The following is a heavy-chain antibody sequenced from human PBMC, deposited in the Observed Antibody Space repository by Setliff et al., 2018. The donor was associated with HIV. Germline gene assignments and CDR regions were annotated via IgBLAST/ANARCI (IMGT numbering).Heavy chain of an antibody. Sequence: PGGSLRLSCAASGFSFSSYWMHWVRQAPGKGLVWVSRINTDGSSTSYADSVRGRFTISGDYAKNSVYLQMNSLRVEDSAVYYCAREVLRGGDNAFGLWGRGTVVTVS. CDR1: GFSFSSYW. CDR2: INTDGSST. D-gene: IGHD3-10*01. V-gene: IGHV3-74*01. CDR3: AREVLRGGDNAFGL. J-gene: IGHJ3*01.